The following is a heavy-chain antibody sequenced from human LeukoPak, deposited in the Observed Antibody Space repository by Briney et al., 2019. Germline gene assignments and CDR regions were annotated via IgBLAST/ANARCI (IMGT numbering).Heavy chain of an antibody. V-gene: IGHV3-23*01. D-gene: IGHD5-12*01. CDR3: AKDGYSGYKDPYYFDY. Sequence: GGSLRLSCAAFGFTFSSYAMSWVRQAPGKGLEWVSAISGSGGSTYYADSVKGRFTISRDNSKNTLYLQMNSLRAEDTAVYYCAKDGYSGYKDPYYFDYWGQGTLVTVSS. CDR1: GFTFSSYA. J-gene: IGHJ4*02. CDR2: ISGSGGST.